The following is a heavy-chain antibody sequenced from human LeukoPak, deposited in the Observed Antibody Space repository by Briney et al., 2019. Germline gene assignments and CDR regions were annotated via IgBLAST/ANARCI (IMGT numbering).Heavy chain of an antibody. D-gene: IGHD3-10*01. V-gene: IGHV3-48*01. CDR1: GFTFSDYP. CDR3: ASRYYSPI. Sequence: PGGSLRLSCAASGFTFSDYPMNWVRQAPGKGLEWVPYINSISSTIYYADSVKGRFTISRDNAKNSLYLQMNRLRAEDTAVYYCASRYYSPIWGQGTVVTVSS. CDR2: INSISSTI. J-gene: IGHJ3*02.